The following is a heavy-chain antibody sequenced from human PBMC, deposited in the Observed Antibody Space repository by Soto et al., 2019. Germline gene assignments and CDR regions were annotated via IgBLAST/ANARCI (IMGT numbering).Heavy chain of an antibody. D-gene: IGHD6-6*01. V-gene: IGHV3-48*02. CDR3: ARPEYRSSDYGMDV. Sequence: EVQLVESGGGLVQPGGSLRLSCAASGFTFSSYSMNWVRQAPGKGLEWVSYISSSSSTIYYADSVKGRFTISRDNAKHSLYLNMNRLRDEDTAVYYCARPEYRSSDYGMDVWGQGTTVTVSS. J-gene: IGHJ6*02. CDR2: ISSSSSTI. CDR1: GFTFSSYS.